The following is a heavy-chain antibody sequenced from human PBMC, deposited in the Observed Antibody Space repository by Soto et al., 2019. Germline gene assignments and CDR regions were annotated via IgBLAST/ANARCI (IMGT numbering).Heavy chain of an antibody. V-gene: IGHV1-2*04. CDR3: ARSGVGVGFQVDT. D-gene: IGHD3-3*01. Sequence: QVQLVQSGAEVREPGASVKVSCKASGYLFTGYYIHWIRQAPGQGLEWMGWINPNGGDTDYAQNFQGWVTMAKDTSITTAYMELKRLRFDDTAGYYCARSGVGVGFQVDTWGQGSLVTVSS. CDR2: INPNGGDT. CDR1: GYLFTGYY. J-gene: IGHJ5*02.